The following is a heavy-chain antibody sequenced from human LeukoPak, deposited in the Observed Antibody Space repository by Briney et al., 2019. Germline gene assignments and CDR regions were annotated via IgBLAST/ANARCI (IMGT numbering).Heavy chain of an antibody. Sequence: SETLSLTCTVSGGSISSSSYYWGWIRQPPGKGLEWIGSIYYSGSTYYNPSLKSRVTISVDTSKNQFSLKLSSVTAADTAVYYCARGGYGDDAFDIWGQGTMVTVSS. CDR3: ARGGYGDDAFDI. D-gene: IGHD4-17*01. J-gene: IGHJ3*02. CDR1: GGSISSSSYY. CDR2: IYYSGST. V-gene: IGHV4-39*01.